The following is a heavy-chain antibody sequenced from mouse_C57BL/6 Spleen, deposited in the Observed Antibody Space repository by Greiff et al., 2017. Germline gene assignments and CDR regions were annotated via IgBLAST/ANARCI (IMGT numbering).Heavy chain of an antibody. CDR1: GYTFTNYW. Sequence: VQLQQSGAELVRPGTSVKMSCKASGYTFTNYWIGWAKQRPGHGLEWIGDIYPGGGYTNYNEKFKGKATLTADKSSSTAYMQFSSLTSEDSAIYYCASRTDYGSSPGYFDYWGQGTTLTVSS. V-gene: IGHV1-63*01. J-gene: IGHJ2*01. CDR2: IYPGGGYT. CDR3: ASRTDYGSSPGYFDY. D-gene: IGHD1-1*01.